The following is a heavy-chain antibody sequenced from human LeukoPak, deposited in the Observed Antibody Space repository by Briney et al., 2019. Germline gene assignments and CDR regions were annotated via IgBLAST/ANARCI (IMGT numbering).Heavy chain of an antibody. V-gene: IGHV1-18*01. CDR1: GYTFTSYG. CDR3: ARDPPRIAVAGTGDY. J-gene: IGHJ4*02. Sequence: ASVKVSCKTSGYTFTSYGISWVRQAPGQGLEWMGWISTYNGNIDYAQNLQGRVTMTKDTSTSTAYMELRSLRSDDTAVYYCARDPPRIAVAGTGDYWGQGTLVTVSS. D-gene: IGHD6-19*01. CDR2: ISTYNGNI.